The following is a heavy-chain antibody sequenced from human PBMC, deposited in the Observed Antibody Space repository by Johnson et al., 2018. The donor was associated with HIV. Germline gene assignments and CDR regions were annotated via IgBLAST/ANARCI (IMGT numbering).Heavy chain of an antibody. CDR1: GFTFSSYG. J-gene: IGHJ3*02. D-gene: IGHD6-19*01. CDR2: ISYDGSNK. Sequence: VQVVESGGGVVQPGRSLRLSCAASGFTFSSYGMHWVRQAPGKGLEWVAVISYDGSNKYYADSVKGRFTISRDNSKNTLYLQMNSLRAEDTAVYYCARPVAGMNDAFDIWGQGTMVTVSS. V-gene: IGHV3-30*03. CDR3: ARPVAGMNDAFDI.